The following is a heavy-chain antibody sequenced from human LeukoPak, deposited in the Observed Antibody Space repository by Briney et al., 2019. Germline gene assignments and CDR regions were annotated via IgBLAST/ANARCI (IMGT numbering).Heavy chain of an antibody. CDR1: GYSISSGYY. J-gene: IGHJ4*02. D-gene: IGHD6-6*01. CDR3: ARGLRIAARPFDY. Sequence: PSETLSLTRTVSGYSISSGYYWGWIRQPPGKGLEWIGSIYHSGSTYYNPSLKSRVTISVDTSKNQFSLKLSSVTAADTAVYYCARGLRIAARPFDYWGQGTLVTVSS. CDR2: IYHSGST. V-gene: IGHV4-38-2*02.